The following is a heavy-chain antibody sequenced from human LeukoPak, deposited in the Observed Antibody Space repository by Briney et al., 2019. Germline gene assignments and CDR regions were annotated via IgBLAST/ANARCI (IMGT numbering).Heavy chain of an antibody. CDR2: IYYSGST. V-gene: IGHV4-59*12. D-gene: IGHD3-9*01. CDR1: GRSISSYY. Sequence: PSETLSLTCTVSGRSISSYYWSWIRQPPGKGLEWIGYIYYSGSTNYNPSLKSRVTISVDTSKNQFSLKLSSVTAADTAVYYCARDHGTYDILTGYYNWFDPWGQGTLVTVSS. J-gene: IGHJ5*02. CDR3: ARDHGTYDILTGYYNWFDP.